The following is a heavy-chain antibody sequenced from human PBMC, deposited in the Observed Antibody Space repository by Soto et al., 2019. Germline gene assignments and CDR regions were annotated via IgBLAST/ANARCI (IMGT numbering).Heavy chain of an antibody. CDR2: MNPNSGNT. V-gene: IGHV1-8*01. J-gene: IGHJ2*01. CDR3: ARVFGDPDQQWLVRRNRWYFDL. D-gene: IGHD6-19*01. CDR1: GYTFTSYD. Sequence: QVQLVQSGAEVKKPGASVKVSCKASGYTFTSYDINWVRQATGQVLEGMGWMNPNSGNTGYAQKLQGRVTMTRNTSISTAYMELSSLRSEDTAVYYCARVFGDPDQQWLVRRNRWYFDLWGRGTLVTVSS.